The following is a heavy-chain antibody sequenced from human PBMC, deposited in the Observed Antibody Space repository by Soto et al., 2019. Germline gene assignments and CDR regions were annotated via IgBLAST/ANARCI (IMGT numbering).Heavy chain of an antibody. V-gene: IGHV1-8*01. J-gene: IGHJ5*02. CDR3: ARGQVGNWFDP. CDR1: GYTFTTYD. Sequence: GASVKVCCKASGYTFTTYDINWVRQAAGQGLEWMGWMSPNGGHTGFSQKFQGRVTMTRNTSISTAYMELTNLRSDDTAVYYCARGQVGNWFDPWGQGTLVTVSS. CDR2: MSPNGGHT. D-gene: IGHD3-16*01.